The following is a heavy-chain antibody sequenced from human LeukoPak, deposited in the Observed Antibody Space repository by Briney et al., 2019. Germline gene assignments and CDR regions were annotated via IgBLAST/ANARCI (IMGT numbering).Heavy chain of an antibody. V-gene: IGHV3-53*01. Sequence: GGSLRLSCAASGLTVSSYMSWVRQAPGKGLECVSVIYTGGSTYYAESVKGRFTISRDSSKNAVYLQMNTLRAEDTAVYYCARVSSGYCATWPNNCFDPWGQGTLVTVSS. CDR1: GLTVSSY. D-gene: IGHD2-8*02. CDR3: ARVSSGYCATWPNNCFDP. J-gene: IGHJ5*02. CDR2: IYTGGST.